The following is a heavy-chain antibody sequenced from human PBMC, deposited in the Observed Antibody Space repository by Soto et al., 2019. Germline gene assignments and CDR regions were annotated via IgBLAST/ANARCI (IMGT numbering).Heavy chain of an antibody. CDR3: ARDEEDIVATITHFY. CDR2: ISPIFGTA. V-gene: IGHV1-69*01. D-gene: IGHD5-12*01. Sequence: QVQLVQSGAEVKKPGSSVKVSCKASGGTFSSYAISWVRHAPGQGLEWMGGISPIFGTANYAQKFQGRVTSTADESTSTAYRELSSLRAEATAVYYCARDEEDIVATITHFYWGQGTLVTVSS. J-gene: IGHJ4*02. CDR1: GGTFSSYA.